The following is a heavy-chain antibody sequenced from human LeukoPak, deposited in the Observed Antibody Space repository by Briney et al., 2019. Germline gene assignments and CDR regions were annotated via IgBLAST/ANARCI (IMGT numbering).Heavy chain of an antibody. J-gene: IGHJ4*02. CDR3: AKDLSKVTTIASDY. V-gene: IGHV3-9*01. D-gene: IGHD4-17*01. Sequence: GGSLRLSCAASGFTFDDYAMHWVRQAPGKGLEWVSGISWNSGSIGYADSVKGRLTISRDNAKNSLYLQMNSLRAEDTALYYCAKDLSKVTTIASDYWGQGTLVTVSS. CDR1: GFTFDDYA. CDR2: ISWNSGSI.